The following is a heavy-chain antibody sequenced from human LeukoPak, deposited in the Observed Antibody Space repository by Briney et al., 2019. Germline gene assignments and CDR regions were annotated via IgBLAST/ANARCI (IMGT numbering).Heavy chain of an antibody. CDR2: IYYSGST. V-gene: IGHV4-39*07. D-gene: IGHD1-26*01. CDR3: ILGGSYYTFDY. Sequence: SETLSLTCTVSGGSISSSSYYWGWIRQPPGKGLEWIGSIYYSGSTYYNPSLKSRVTISVDTSKNQFSLKLSSVTAADTAVYYCILGGSYYTFDYWGQGTLVTVSS. J-gene: IGHJ4*02. CDR1: GGSISSSSYY.